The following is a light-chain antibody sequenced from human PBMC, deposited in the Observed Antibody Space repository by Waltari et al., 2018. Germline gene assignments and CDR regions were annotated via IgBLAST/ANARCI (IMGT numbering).Light chain of an antibody. CDR2: DDN. Sequence: SYELTQPPSVSVSPGQTARITCPGDALPKKYAFWYQQKSGQAPVLIMYDDNKRPSGIPERFSGSSAGTMATLAISGAQGEDEADYYWYSTDSTGNHVVFGGGTKLTVL. V-gene: IGLV3-10*01. CDR1: ALPKKY. J-gene: IGLJ2*01. CDR3: YSTDSTGNHVV.